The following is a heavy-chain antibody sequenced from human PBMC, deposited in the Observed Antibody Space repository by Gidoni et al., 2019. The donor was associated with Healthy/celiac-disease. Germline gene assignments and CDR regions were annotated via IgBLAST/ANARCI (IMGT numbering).Heavy chain of an antibody. J-gene: IGHJ4*02. D-gene: IGHD1-1*01. V-gene: IGHV3-23*01. CDR2: ISGSGGST. Sequence: EVQLLESGGGLVQPGGSLRLSCAASEFHFSSYAMRWVRQAPGKGLEWVSAISGSGGSTYYADSVKGRFTISRDNSKNTLYLQMNSLRAEDTAVYYCAKASPGGTAKKYYFDYWGQGTLVTVSS. CDR1: EFHFSSYA. CDR3: AKASPGGTAKKYYFDY.